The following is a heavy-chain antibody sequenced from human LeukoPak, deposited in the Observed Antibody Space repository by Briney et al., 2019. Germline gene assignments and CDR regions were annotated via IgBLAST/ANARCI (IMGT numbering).Heavy chain of an antibody. Sequence: PGGSLRLSCTVSGFTVSSNSMNWVRQAPGKGLEWVSFIYSDNTHYSDSVKGRFTISRDNSKNTLYLQMNSLRAEDTAVYYCAKDQRPGRTGLSPVDYWGQGTLVTVSS. CDR2: IYSDNT. CDR1: GFTVSSNS. CDR3: AKDQRPGRTGLSPVDY. D-gene: IGHD6-25*01. J-gene: IGHJ4*02. V-gene: IGHV3-66*03.